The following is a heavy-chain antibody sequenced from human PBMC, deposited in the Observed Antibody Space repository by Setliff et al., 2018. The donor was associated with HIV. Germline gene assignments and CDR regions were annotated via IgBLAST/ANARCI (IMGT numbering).Heavy chain of an antibody. CDR1: GGSFRGSS. J-gene: IGHJ6*02. CDR3: ARGRKLTTSRTSFYYGLDV. Sequence: TSETLSLTCAVYGGSFRGSSWNWIRQAPGKGLEWIGAFIQSGNTTYSPSVRSRVTTSMDSSMNQFSLKLTSVTAADTGVYYCARGRKLTTSRTSFYYGLDVWGPGTTVTVSS. CDR2: FIQSGNT. V-gene: IGHV4-34*01. D-gene: IGHD4-17*01.